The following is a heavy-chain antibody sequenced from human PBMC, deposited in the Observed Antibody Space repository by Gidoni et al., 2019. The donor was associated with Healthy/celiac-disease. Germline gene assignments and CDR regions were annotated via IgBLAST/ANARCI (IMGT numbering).Heavy chain of an antibody. CDR3: TTDAYYDFWSGYYPDFDY. CDR1: GFTFSNAW. V-gene: IGHV3-15*01. CDR2: IKSKTDGGTT. Sequence: EVQLVESVGGLVKPGGSLRLSCAASGFTFSNAWMSWVRQAPGKGLEWVGRIKSKTDGGTTDYAAPVKGRFTISRDDSKNTLYLQMNSLKTEDTAVYYCTTDAYYDFWSGYYPDFDYWGQGTLVTVSS. D-gene: IGHD3-3*01. J-gene: IGHJ4*02.